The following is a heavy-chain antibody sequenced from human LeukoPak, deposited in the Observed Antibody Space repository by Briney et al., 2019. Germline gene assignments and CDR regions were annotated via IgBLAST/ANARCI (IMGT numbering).Heavy chain of an antibody. CDR1: GFTFSTYD. J-gene: IGHJ4*02. D-gene: IGHD2-15*01. V-gene: IGHV3-30*18. CDR2: RSYDGSNK. Sequence: GGSLRLSCAASGFTFSTYDMHWVRQAPGKGLEWVAVRSYDGSNKYYADSVKGRFTISRDNSKNTLYLQLNSLRAEDTAVYYCAKSPGRYCSGGSCYSNWGQGTLVTVSS. CDR3: AKSPGRYCSGGSCYSN.